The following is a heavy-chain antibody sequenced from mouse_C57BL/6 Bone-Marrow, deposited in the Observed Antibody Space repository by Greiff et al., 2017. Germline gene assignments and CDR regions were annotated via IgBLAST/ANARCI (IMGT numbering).Heavy chain of an antibody. Sequence: QVQLKQSGAELARPGASVKLSCKASGYTFTSYGISWVKQRTGQGLEWIGESYPRSGNTYYNEKFKGKATLTADKSSSTAYMELRSLTSEDSAVYFCARGGAYWGQGTLVTVSA. CDR1: GYTFTSYG. CDR2: SYPRSGNT. CDR3: ARGGAY. V-gene: IGHV1-81*01. J-gene: IGHJ3*01.